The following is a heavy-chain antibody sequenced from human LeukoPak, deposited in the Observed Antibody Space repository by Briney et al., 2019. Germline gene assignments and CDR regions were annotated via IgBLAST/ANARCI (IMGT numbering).Heavy chain of an antibody. CDR2: FDPEDDER. Sequence: ASVKVSCKVSGYTLSDFAMHWVRQAPGKGLEWMGRFDPEDDERIYAQHFQGRVTMTEDTSTNTVYMELSTLRFEDTAVYYCATEVGTGDFAYRGQGTLVTVFS. D-gene: IGHD1-14*01. CDR1: GYTLSDFA. J-gene: IGHJ4*02. V-gene: IGHV1-24*01. CDR3: ATEVGTGDFAY.